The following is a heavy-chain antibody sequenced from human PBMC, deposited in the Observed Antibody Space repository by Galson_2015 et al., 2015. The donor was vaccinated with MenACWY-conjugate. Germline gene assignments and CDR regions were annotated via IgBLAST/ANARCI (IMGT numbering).Heavy chain of an antibody. CDR2: MYPGDSDS. V-gene: IGHV5-51*03. J-gene: IGHJ4*02. CDR3: ARRSARSHFDH. D-gene: IGHD6-6*01. Sequence: QSGAEVKKPGESLKISCKTSGYSFTSYWIVWVRQLPGKGLELLGTMYPGDSDSRYSPPFQGQVTMSADQSINTAYLQWASLKSSDSAIYYCARRSARSHFDHWGQGTLVT. CDR1: GYSFTSYW.